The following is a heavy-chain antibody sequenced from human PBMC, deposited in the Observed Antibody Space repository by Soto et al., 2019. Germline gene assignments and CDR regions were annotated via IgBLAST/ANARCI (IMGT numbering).Heavy chain of an antibody. CDR2: ISSSSSYI. Sequence: EVQLVESGGGLVKPGGSLRLSCAASGFTFSSYSMNWVRQAPGKGLEWDSSISSSSSYIYYADSLKCRFTISRDNAKNSLYLQMNSLRAEDTAVYYCARESTTGDYFDYWGQGTLVTVSS. CDR3: ARESTTGDYFDY. J-gene: IGHJ4*02. V-gene: IGHV3-21*01. CDR1: GFTFSSYS. D-gene: IGHD2-2*01.